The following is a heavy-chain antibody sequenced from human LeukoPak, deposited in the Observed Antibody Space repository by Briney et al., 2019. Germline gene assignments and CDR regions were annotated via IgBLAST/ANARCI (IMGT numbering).Heavy chain of an antibody. J-gene: IGHJ5*02. D-gene: IGHD3-9*01. Sequence: ASVKVSCKASGYTFSGYYMHWVRQAPGQGLEWMGWINPNSGGTNYAQKFQGRVTMTRDTSISTGYMGLSWLRSDDTAVYYCARKYDILTGNDNWFDPWGQGTLVTVSS. V-gene: IGHV1-2*02. CDR1: GYTFSGYY. CDR3: ARKYDILTGNDNWFDP. CDR2: INPNSGGT.